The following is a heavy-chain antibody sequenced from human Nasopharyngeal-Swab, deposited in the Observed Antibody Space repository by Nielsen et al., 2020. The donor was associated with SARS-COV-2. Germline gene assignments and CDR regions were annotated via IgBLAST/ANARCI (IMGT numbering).Heavy chain of an antibody. J-gene: IGHJ4*02. V-gene: IGHV3-74*03. CDR1: GFTFSSSG. CDR3: ARGQRPYYFDH. Sequence: GGSLRLSCDASGFTFSSSGMHWVRQAPGKGLVWVSRIGTEDIGVTYADSVKGRFTISRDNAKNTLYLQMNSLRAEDTAVYYCARGQRPYYFDHWGQGTLVTVSS. D-gene: IGHD6-25*01. CDR2: IGTEDIGV.